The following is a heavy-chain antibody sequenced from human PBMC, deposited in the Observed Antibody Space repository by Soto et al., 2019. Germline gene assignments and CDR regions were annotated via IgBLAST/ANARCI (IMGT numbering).Heavy chain of an antibody. V-gene: IGHV3-49*03. J-gene: IGHJ1*01. Sequence: EVYLVESGGGLVEPGRSLRLSCTGSGFPFANFLMSWFRQAPGKGLEWVGFIRSQTYGGTTQYAASVRGRFTISRDDSKGIAYLQMNSLKSEDSGVYYCIGSFPFWGQGTLVTVSS. D-gene: IGHD3-10*01. CDR3: IGSFPF. CDR2: IRSQTYGGTT. CDR1: GFPFANFL.